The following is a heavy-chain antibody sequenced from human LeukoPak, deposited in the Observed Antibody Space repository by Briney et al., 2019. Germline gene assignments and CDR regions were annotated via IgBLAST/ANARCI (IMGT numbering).Heavy chain of an antibody. CDR3: ARLYYYGSGSYPLYYFDY. J-gene: IGHJ4*02. CDR1: GGSISSGGYY. Sequence: SKTLSLTCTVSGGSISSGGYYWSWIRQHPGKGLEWIGYIYYSGSTYYNPSLKSRVTISVDTSKNQFSLKLSSVTAADTAVYYCARLYYYGSGSYPLYYFDYWGQGTLVTVSS. D-gene: IGHD3-10*01. CDR2: IYYSGST. V-gene: IGHV4-31*03.